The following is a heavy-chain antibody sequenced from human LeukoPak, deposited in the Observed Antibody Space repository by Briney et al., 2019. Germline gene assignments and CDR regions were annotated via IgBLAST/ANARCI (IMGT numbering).Heavy chain of an antibody. Sequence: ASVKVSCKACGYTYTGYYMHWVRQAPGQGLEWMGRINPNSDGTNYAQKFQSRVTMTRDTSISTAYMEPSRLRSDDTAVYYCARGSTYYYDSSGYYRDYWGQGTLVTVSS. V-gene: IGHV1-2*06. CDR3: ARGSTYYYDSSGYYRDY. J-gene: IGHJ4*02. CDR2: INPNSDGT. D-gene: IGHD3-22*01. CDR1: GYTYTGYY.